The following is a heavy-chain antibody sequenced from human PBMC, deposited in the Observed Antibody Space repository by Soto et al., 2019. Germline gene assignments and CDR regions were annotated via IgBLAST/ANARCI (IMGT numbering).Heavy chain of an antibody. CDR1: GFTFSSYA. Sequence: GGSLRLSCAASGFTFSSYAMHWVRQAPGKGLEWVAVISCDGSNKYYADSVKGRFTISRDNSKNTLYLQMNSLRAEDTALYYCARDRPTFRQFWSGKGYYFDYWGQGTLVTVSS. CDR3: ARDRPTFRQFWSGKGYYFDY. J-gene: IGHJ4*02. D-gene: IGHD3-3*01. V-gene: IGHV3-30-3*01. CDR2: ISCDGSNK.